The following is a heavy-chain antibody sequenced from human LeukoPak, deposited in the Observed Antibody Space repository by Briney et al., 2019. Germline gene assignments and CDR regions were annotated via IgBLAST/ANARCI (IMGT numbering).Heavy chain of an antibody. CDR2: INPNSGGT. J-gene: IGHJ4*02. Sequence: ASVKVSCKASGYTFTGYYMHWVRQAPGQGLEWMGWINPNSGGTNYAQKFQGRVTMTRDTSISTAYMVLNRLRSDDTAVYYCATDTGAMVRGVISYWGQGTLVTVSS. CDR3: ATDTGAMVRGVISY. V-gene: IGHV1-2*02. D-gene: IGHD3-10*01. CDR1: GYTFTGYY.